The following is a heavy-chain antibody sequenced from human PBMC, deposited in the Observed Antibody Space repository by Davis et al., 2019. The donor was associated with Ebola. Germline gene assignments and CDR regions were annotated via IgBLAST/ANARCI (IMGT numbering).Heavy chain of an antibody. Sequence: GESLKISCEASGFSFDAYAMHWVRQAPGKGLEWVAQISYDGGSIEYADSVKGRFLISTDDSKRTLFLQMNNLKTEDTAVYYCAREDGPRGHIIEYKWLDPWGQGALVTVSS. CDR2: ISYDGGSI. CDR3: AREDGPRGHIIEYKWLDP. J-gene: IGHJ5*02. CDR1: GFSFDAYA. D-gene: IGHD3-10*01. V-gene: IGHV3-30-3*01.